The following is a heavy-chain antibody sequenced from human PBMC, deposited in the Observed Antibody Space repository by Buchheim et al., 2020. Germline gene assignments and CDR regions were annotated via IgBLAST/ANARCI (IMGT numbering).Heavy chain of an antibody. CDR2: IYYSGTT. CDR1: GGSISSGDYY. Sequence: QVQLQESGPGLVKPSQTLSLTCTVSGGSISSGDYYWSWIRQPPGKGLEWIGYIYYSGTTYYNPSLKSRITISVDTSKNQFSLKLSSVTAADTAVYSCASDLVSGGGQHWYFDYWGRGTL. V-gene: IGHV4-30-4*01. D-gene: IGHD3-10*01. CDR3: ASDLVSGGGQHWYFDY. J-gene: IGHJ2*01.